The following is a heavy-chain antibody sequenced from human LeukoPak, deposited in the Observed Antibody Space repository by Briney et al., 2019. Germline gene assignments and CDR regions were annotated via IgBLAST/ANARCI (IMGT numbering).Heavy chain of an antibody. CDR3: ASSSDYDSSGDFDY. Sequence: ASVKVSCKASGYTFTSYGISWVRQAPGQGLEWMGWISAYNGNTNYAQKLQGRVTMTTDTFTSTAYMELRSLRSDDTAVYYCASSSDYDSSGDFDYWGQGTLVTVSS. CDR1: GYTFTSYG. V-gene: IGHV1-18*01. D-gene: IGHD3-22*01. CDR2: ISAYNGNT. J-gene: IGHJ4*02.